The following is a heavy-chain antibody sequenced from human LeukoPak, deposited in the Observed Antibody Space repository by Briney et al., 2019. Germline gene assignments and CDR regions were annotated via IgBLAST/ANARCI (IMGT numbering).Heavy chain of an antibody. CDR3: ARVAAQRYSSGWAFDP. CDR2: INHSGST. Sequence: SETLSLTCAVYGGSFSVYYWSWIRQPPGKGLEWIGEINHSGSTNYNPSLKSRVTISVDTSKNQFSLKLSSVTAADTAVYYCARVAAQRYSSGWAFDPWGQGTLVTVSS. J-gene: IGHJ5*02. D-gene: IGHD6-19*01. CDR1: GGSFSVYY. V-gene: IGHV4-34*01.